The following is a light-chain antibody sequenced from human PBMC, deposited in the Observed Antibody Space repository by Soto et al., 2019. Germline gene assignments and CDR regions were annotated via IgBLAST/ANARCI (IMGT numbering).Light chain of an antibody. J-gene: IGKJ3*01. CDR2: DAS. CDR3: QHCDYLPI. CDR1: HDITSF. Sequence: DIQMTQSPSSLSASVGDRVTITCQANHDITSFLNWYQHKPGRAPKLLIYDASILEAGVPTRFSGSGSGTHFTFTISSLQPEDVTTYYCQHCDYLPIFAPGTTVDFK. V-gene: IGKV1-33*01.